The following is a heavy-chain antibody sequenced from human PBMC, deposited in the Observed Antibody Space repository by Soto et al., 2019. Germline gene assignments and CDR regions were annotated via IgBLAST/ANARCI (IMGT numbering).Heavy chain of an antibody. CDR1: GGSISSGDYY. V-gene: IGHV4-30-4*01. CDR3: ARSYYDILTAFDP. CDR2: IYYSGST. D-gene: IGHD3-9*01. J-gene: IGHJ5*02. Sequence: SETLSLTCTVSGGSISSGDYYWSWIRQPPGKGLEWIGYIYYSGSTYYNPSLKSRVTIPVDTSKNQFSLKLSSVTAADTAVYYCARSYYDILTAFDPWGQGTLVTVSS.